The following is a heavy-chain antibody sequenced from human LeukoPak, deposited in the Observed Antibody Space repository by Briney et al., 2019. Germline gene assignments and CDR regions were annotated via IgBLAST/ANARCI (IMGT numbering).Heavy chain of an antibody. CDR3: ARVLRIAACRHDAFDI. V-gene: IGHV3-11*04. D-gene: IGHD6-6*01. J-gene: IGHJ3*02. Sequence: GGSLRLSCAASGFTFSDYYMSWIRQAPGKGLEWVSYISSSGSTIYYADSVKGRFTISRDNAKNSLYLQMNSLRAEDTAVYYCARVLRIAACRHDAFDIWGQGTMVTVSS. CDR2: ISSSGSTI. CDR1: GFTFSDYY.